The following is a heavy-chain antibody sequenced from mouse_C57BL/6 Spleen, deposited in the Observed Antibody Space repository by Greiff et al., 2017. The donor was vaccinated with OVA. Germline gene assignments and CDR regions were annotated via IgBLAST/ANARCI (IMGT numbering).Heavy chain of an antibody. CDR1: GYTFTSYW. V-gene: IGHV1-64*01. CDR3: ARKGTIITLGD. J-gene: IGHJ2*01. D-gene: IGHD2-5*01. Sequence: QVQLQQPGAELVKPGASVKLSCKASGYTFTSYWMHWVKQRPGQGLEWIGMIHPNSGSTNYNEKFKSKATLTVDKSSSTAYMQLSSLPSDDSAVYYCARKGTIITLGDWGHGATLTVSS. CDR2: IHPNSGST.